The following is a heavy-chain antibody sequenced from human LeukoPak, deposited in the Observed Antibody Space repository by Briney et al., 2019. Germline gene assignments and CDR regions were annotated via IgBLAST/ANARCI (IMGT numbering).Heavy chain of an antibody. J-gene: IGHJ6*04. CDR1: GFTFSGSA. V-gene: IGHV3-73*01. D-gene: IGHD3-3*01. CDR2: IRSKANSYAT. Sequence: PGGSLRLSCAASGFTFSGSAMHWVRQASGKGLEWVGRIRSKANSYATAYAASVKGRFTISRDDSKNTAYLQMNSLKTEDTAVYYCTRQTITIFGVAKGIVLMDVWGKGTTVTVSS. CDR3: TRQTITIFGVAKGIVLMDV.